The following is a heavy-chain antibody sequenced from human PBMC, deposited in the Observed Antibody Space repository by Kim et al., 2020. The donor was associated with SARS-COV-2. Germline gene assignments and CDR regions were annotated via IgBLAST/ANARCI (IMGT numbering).Heavy chain of an antibody. V-gene: IGHV4-4*08. Sequence: DDNHSLGSRLTISVDTSKNQCSLRLRSVTAAETAVYYCGRLYNQSNSPFDSWGQGTLVTVSS. J-gene: IGHJ4*02. D-gene: IGHD1-20*01. CDR3: GRLYNQSNSPFDS.